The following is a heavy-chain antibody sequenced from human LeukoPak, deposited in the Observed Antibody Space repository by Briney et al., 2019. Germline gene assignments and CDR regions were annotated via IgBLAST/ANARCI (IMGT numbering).Heavy chain of an antibody. CDR2: INSDGSST. CDR3: AQQGGGWSYYMDV. J-gene: IGHJ6*03. D-gene: IGHD6-19*01. V-gene: IGHV3-74*01. Sequence: GGSLRLSCAASGFTFSSYWMHWVRQAPGKGLVWVSRINSDGSSTSYADSVKGRFTISRDNAKNTLYLQMNSLRAEDTAVYYCAQQGGGWSYYMDVWGKGTTVTISS. CDR1: GFTFSSYW.